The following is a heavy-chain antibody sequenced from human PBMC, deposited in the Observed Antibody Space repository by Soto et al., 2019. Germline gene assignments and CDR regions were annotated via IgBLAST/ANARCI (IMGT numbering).Heavy chain of an antibody. CDR1: GGSISSGGYY. CDR3: AREFIVVVVAATYNWFDP. D-gene: IGHD2-15*01. V-gene: IGHV4-31*03. CDR2: IYYSGST. Sequence: SETLSLTCTVSGGSISSGGYYWSWIRQHPGKGLEWIGYIYYSGSTYYNPSLKSRVTISVDTSKNQFSLKLSSVTAADTAVYYCAREFIVVVVAATYNWFDPWGQGTLVTVSS. J-gene: IGHJ5*02.